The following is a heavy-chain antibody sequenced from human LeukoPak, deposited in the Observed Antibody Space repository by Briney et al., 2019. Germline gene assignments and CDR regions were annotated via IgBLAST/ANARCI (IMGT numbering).Heavy chain of an antibody. V-gene: IGHV3-64*01. CDR2: ISSNGGST. CDR1: GFTFSSYA. D-gene: IGHD3-3*01. Sequence: GGSLRLSCAASGFTFSSYAMHWVRQAPGKGLEYVSAISSNGGSTYYANSVKGRFTISRDNSKNTLYLQMGSLRAEDMAVYYCARVALGPDWSGYYKYWGQGTLVTVSS. J-gene: IGHJ4*02. CDR3: ARVALGPDWSGYYKY.